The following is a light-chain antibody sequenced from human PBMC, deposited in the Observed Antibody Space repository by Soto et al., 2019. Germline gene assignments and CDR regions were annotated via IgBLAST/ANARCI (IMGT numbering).Light chain of an antibody. Sequence: DIQMTQSPSSLSASVGDRVTITCRASQSISSYLNWYQQKPGKAPKLLIFAASSLQSGVPSRFSGSGSGTEFTLTISSLQPEDFATYYCQQLNSYPLTFCGGTKVDIK. CDR1: QSISSY. CDR2: AAS. V-gene: IGKV1-9*01. CDR3: QQLNSYPLT. J-gene: IGKJ4*01.